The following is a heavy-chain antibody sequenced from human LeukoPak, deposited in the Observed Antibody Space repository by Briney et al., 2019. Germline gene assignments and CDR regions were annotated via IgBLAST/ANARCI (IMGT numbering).Heavy chain of an antibody. CDR3: ARTPPARETSGYIDY. D-gene: IGHD3-22*01. CDR1: GFSFSSYW. V-gene: IGHV3-7*01. J-gene: IGHJ4*01. Sequence: GGSLRLSCAASGFSFSSYWMTWVRQAPGKGLEWVANIKEDGSEKYYVDSVKGRFTIFRDNARNALYLQMNSLRAEDTAVYYCARTPPARETSGYIDYWGHGTLVTVSS. CDR2: IKEDGSEK.